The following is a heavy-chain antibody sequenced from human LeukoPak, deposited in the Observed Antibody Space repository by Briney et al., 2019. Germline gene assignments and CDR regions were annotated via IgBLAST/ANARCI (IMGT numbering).Heavy chain of an antibody. V-gene: IGHV1-69*13. CDR3: ASAEGYCSSTSCYRVGAAAFDP. CDR1: GGTFSSYV. D-gene: IGHD2-2*01. CDR2: IIPIFGTA. J-gene: IGHJ5*02. Sequence: GASVKVSCKASGGTFSSYVISWVRQAPGQGLEWMGGIIPIFGTANYAQKFQGRVTITADESTSTAYMELSRLRSDDTAVYYCASAEGYCSSTSCYRVGAAAFDPWGQGTLVTVSS.